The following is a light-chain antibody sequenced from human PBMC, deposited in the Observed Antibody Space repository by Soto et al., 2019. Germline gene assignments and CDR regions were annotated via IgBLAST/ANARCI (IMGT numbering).Light chain of an antibody. CDR2: GVS. J-gene: IGLJ3*02. CDR3: NSYTTTSTVV. CDR1: SRDVGTYNY. V-gene: IGLV2-14*01. Sequence: QSVLTQPASVSGSPGQSITISCTGTSRDVGTYNYVSWYQQHPGKAPKLMIYGVSNRPSGIPNRFSGSKSGNTASLTISGLQAEDEADYYCNSYTTTSTVVFGGGTKVTVL.